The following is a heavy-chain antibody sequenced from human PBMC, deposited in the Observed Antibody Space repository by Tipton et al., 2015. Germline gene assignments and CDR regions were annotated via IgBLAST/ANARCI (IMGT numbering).Heavy chain of an antibody. J-gene: IGHJ4*02. Sequence: TLSLTCTVSGGSINNNYWSWIRQPPGKGLEYMGYVFHNGDSNYNPSLKSRVSMSVDTSKNQFSLKMSSVTASDTAVYYCARARGRHGGLFDSWGQGILVTVSS. CDR2: VFHNGDS. CDR1: GGSINNNY. D-gene: IGHD4-23*01. V-gene: IGHV4-59*01. CDR3: ARARGRHGGLFDS.